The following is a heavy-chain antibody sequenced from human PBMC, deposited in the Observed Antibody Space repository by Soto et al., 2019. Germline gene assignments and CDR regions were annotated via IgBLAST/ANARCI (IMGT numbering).Heavy chain of an antibody. D-gene: IGHD3-10*01. CDR1: GFTFSSYA. Sequence: QVQLVESGGGVVQPGRSLRLSCAASGFTFSSYAMHWVRQAPGKGLEWVAVISYDGSNKYYADSVKGRFTISRDNSKNTRLMQMNSLRAGDTAVYYCARDPMGRYYGSGSYSFDSWGQGTLVTVSS. J-gene: IGHJ4*02. CDR2: ISYDGSNK. V-gene: IGHV3-30-3*01. CDR3: ARDPMGRYYGSGSYSFDS.